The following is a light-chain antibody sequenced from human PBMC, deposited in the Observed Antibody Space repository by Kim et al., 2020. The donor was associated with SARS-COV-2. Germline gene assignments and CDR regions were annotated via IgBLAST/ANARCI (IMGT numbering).Light chain of an antibody. CDR1: SGHSSYA. CDR2: LNSDGSH. CDR3: QTWGTGLRV. Sequence: QLVLTQSPSASASLGASVKLTCTLSSGHSSYAIAWHQQQPEKGPRYLMILNSDGSHNKGDGIPDRFSGSSSGAERYLTVSSLQSEDEGDYYCQTWGTGLRVFGGGPQLSGL. J-gene: IGLJ3*02. V-gene: IGLV4-69*01.